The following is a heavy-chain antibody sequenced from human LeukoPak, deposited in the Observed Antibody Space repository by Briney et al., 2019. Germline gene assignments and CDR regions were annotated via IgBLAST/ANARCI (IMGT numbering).Heavy chain of an antibody. CDR3: ARMYSSSPYYFDY. CDR1: GGTFSSYA. J-gene: IGHJ4*02. D-gene: IGHD6-6*01. V-gene: IGHV1-69*06. Sequence: SVKVSCKASGGTFSSYAISWVRQAPGQGLEWMGRIIPIFGTANYAQKFQGRVTITADKSASTAYMELSSLRSEDTAVYYCARMYSSSPYYFDYWGQGTLVTVSS. CDR2: IIPIFGTA.